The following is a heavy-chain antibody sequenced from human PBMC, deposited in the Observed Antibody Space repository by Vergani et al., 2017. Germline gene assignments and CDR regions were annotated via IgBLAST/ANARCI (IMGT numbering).Heavy chain of an antibody. V-gene: IGHV4-59*12. J-gene: IGHJ6*02. CDR3: ARELSYYYGSGSDDYNPYYYEGMDV. Sequence: QVQLQESGPGLVKPSETLSLTCTVSGGSISSYYWSWIRQPPGKGLEWIGYIYYSGSTNYNPSLKSRVTISVDTSKNQFSLKLSSVTAGATAVYFCARELSYYYGSGSDDYNPYYYEGMDVWGPGTTVTVSS. D-gene: IGHD3-10*01. CDR1: GGSISSYY. CDR2: IYYSGST.